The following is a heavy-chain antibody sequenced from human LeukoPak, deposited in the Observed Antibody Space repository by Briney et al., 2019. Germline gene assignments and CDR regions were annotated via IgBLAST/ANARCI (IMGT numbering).Heavy chain of an antibody. D-gene: IGHD3-9*01. CDR1: GFTFSDYY. V-gene: IGHV3-11*01. CDR3: ARDRDFDWSTHYYGMDV. CDR2: ISSSGSTI. J-gene: IGHJ6*02. Sequence: PGGSLRLSCAASGFTFSDYYMSWIRQAPGKGLEWVSYISSSGSTIYYADSVKGRFTISRDNAKNSLYLQMNSLRAEDTAVYYCARDRDFDWSTHYYGMDVWGQGTTVTVSS.